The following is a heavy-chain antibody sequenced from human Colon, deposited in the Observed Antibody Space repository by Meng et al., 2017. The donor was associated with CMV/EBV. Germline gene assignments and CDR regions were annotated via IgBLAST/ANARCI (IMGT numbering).Heavy chain of an antibody. CDR1: GYTFTSYD. D-gene: IGHD2-2*01. Sequence: ASVKVSCKASGYTFTSYDINWVRQATGQGLEWMGWTNPNSGNTGYAQKFQGRVTMTRNTSISTAYMELSSLRSEDTAVYYCARGSSLYYYYYYGMDVWGQGTTVTVSS. J-gene: IGHJ6*02. CDR2: TNPNSGNT. V-gene: IGHV1-8*01. CDR3: ARGSSLYYYYYYGMDV.